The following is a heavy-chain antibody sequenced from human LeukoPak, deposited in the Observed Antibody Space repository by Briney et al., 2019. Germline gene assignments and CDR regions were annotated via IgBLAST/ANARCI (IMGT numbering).Heavy chain of an antibody. CDR3: AKGLSSGWYATDY. CDR1: GFTFSSYA. V-gene: IGHV3-23*01. Sequence: PGGSLRLSCAASGFTFSSYATSWVRQAPGKGLEWVSAISGSGGSTYYADSVKGRFTISRDNSKNTLYLQMNSLRAEDTAVYYCAKGLSSGWYATDYWGQGTLVTVSS. D-gene: IGHD6-19*01. CDR2: ISGSGGST. J-gene: IGHJ4*02.